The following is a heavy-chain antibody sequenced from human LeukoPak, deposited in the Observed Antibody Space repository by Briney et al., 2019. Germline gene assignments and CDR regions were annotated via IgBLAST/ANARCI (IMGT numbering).Heavy chain of an antibody. V-gene: IGHV1-46*01. J-gene: IGHJ6*02. Sequence: ASVKVSFKASGYTFTSYYMHWVRQAPGQGLEWMGIINPSGGSTRYAQKFQGRVTMTSDASTSTVYMELSSLRSEDTAVYYCARDRLLRLQYGMDVWGQGTTVTVS. CDR2: INPSGGST. CDR1: GYTFTSYY. CDR3: ARDRLLRLQYGMDV. D-gene: IGHD2/OR15-2a*01.